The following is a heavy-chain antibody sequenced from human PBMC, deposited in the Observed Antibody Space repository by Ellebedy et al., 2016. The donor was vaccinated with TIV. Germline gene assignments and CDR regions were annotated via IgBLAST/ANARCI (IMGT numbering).Heavy chain of an antibody. CDR3: AKDKVFGDSKWEIDV. Sequence: GESLKISCAASGFTFSAFAMAWVRQTPGKGLQCVSGIYGSGRGIFYSDSVKGRFTISSDNSKNTLYLQMNSLRAEDTAMYYCAKDKVFGDSKWEIDVWGQGTTVTVSS. CDR1: GFTFSAFA. V-gene: IGHV3-23*01. J-gene: IGHJ6*02. D-gene: IGHD4-17*01. CDR2: IYGSGRGI.